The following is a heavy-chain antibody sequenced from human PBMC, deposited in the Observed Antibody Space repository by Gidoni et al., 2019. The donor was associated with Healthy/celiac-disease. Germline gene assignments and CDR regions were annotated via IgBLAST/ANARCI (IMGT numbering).Heavy chain of an antibody. V-gene: IGHV4-34*01. J-gene: IGHJ4*02. CDR3: ARGLLRGPRYYYDSSGYSYFDY. CDR1: CSSFSGYY. CDR2: INHSGST. Sequence: QVQLQQWGAVLLKASETLSINCAVCCSSFSGYYWSWIRQPPGKGLEWIGEINHSGSTNYSPSHKSRGAISVDTSKNHFSRKLSSVTAADTAVYYWARGLLRGPRYYYDSSGYSYFDYWGQGTLVTVSS. D-gene: IGHD3-22*01.